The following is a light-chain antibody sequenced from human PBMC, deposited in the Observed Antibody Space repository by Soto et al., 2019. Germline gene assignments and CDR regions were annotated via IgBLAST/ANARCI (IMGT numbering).Light chain of an antibody. CDR2: DVS. J-gene: IGLJ1*01. CDR1: RSDVGGYNY. Sequence: QSALTQPASVSGSPGQSITISCTGTRSDVGGYNYVSWYQQHPGKAPKLMIYDVSNRPSGVSNRFSGSKSGNTASLTISGLQAEDEADYYCSSYTSSSTPPYVFGTGTKLTVL. CDR3: SSYTSSSTPPYV. V-gene: IGLV2-14*01.